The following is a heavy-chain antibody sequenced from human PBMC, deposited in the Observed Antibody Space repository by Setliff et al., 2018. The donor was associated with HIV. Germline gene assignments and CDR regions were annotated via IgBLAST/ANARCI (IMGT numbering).Heavy chain of an antibody. V-gene: IGHV1-46*01. CDR2: ISPGGGST. J-gene: IGHJ6*03. D-gene: IGHD3-22*01. Sequence: GASVKVSCKASGYSFTRSQIHWVRQAPGQGLEWMGIISPGGGSTSKEQKFQGRFTMTRDTSTSTVYMELSSLRSEDTAVYYCARGPLVVPTHYYMELWGKGTTVTVSS. CDR3: ARGPLVVPTHYYMEL. CDR1: GYSFTRSQ.